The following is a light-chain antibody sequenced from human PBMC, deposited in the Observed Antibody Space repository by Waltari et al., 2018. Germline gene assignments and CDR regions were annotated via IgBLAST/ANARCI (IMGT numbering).Light chain of an antibody. J-gene: IGLJ3*02. CDR1: SGRIDSKH. Sequence: NFMLTQPHSVSGSPGETVPISCTRSSGRIDSKHVPWYQQRPGSAPTTVIYEDKQRPFGVPDRFSGSIDSSSNSASLTISGLKTEDEAEYYCQSYDNNRVFGGGTMLTVL. V-gene: IGLV6-57*04. CDR2: EDK. CDR3: QSYDNNRV.